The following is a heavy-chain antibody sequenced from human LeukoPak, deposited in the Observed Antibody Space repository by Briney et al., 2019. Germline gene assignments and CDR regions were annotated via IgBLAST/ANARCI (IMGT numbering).Heavy chain of an antibody. CDR1: GGSFSGYY. D-gene: IGHD3-9*01. V-gene: IGHV4-34*01. J-gene: IGHJ4*02. CDR2: INHSGST. CDR3: VRHRVGSMFCE. Sequence: SETLSLTCAVYGGSFSGYYWSWIRQPPGEGLEWIGEINHSGSTNYNPSLKSRVTISVDTSKNQFSLKLSSVTAAGTAMYYCVRHRVGSMFCEWGQGTLVTVSS.